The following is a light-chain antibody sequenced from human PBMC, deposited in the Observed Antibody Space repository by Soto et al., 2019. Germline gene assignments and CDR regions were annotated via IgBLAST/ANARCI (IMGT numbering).Light chain of an antibody. CDR2: AES. CDR3: QQLSRYPLT. CDR1: QGIASY. V-gene: IGKV1-9*01. J-gene: IGKJ1*01. Sequence: DIQLTQSPSFLSASVEDRVTINCRANQGIASYLAWYQQTPGKAPKLLLYAESTWQIGVPSRFSGRGSRAEVTVTISSPQREDFAAYYCQQLSRYPLTFGHGTKVEL.